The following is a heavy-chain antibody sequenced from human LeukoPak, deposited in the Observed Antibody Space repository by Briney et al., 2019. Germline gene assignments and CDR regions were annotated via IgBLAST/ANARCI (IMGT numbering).Heavy chain of an antibody. V-gene: IGHV3-23*01. D-gene: IGHD3-22*01. Sequence: GTLRLSCAASGFTFSSYGMSWVRQAPGKGLEWVSAISGSGGSTYYADSVKGRFTISRDNSKNTLYLQMNSLRAEDTAVYYCAKVPGNRGTMLVVVANYYFDYWGQGTLVTVSS. CDR1: GFTFSSYG. CDR3: AKVPGNRGTMLVVVANYYFDY. J-gene: IGHJ4*02. CDR2: ISGSGGST.